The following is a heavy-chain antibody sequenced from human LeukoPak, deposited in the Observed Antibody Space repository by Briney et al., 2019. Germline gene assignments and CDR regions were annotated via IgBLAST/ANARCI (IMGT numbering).Heavy chain of an antibody. D-gene: IGHD3-3*01. J-gene: IGHJ5*02. CDR1: GGSISSYY. CDR2: IYYSGST. V-gene: IGHV4-59*12. CDR3: ARGVGYYDFWSGYRRGFWFDP. Sequence: SETLSLTCTVSGGSISSYYWSWIRQPPGKGLEWIGYIYYSGSTNYNPSLKSRVTISVDTSKNQFSLKLSSVTAADTAVYYCARGVGYYDFWSGYRRGFWFDPWGQGTLVTVSS.